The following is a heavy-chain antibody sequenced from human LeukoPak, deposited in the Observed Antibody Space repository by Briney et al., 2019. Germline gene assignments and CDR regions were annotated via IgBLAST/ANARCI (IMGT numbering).Heavy chain of an antibody. CDR3: ARGRRVPAAIFDY. Sequence: SETLSLTCAVSGGSFSGYYWSWIRQPPGKGLEWIGEINHSGSTNYNPSLKSRVTISVDTSKNQFSLKLSSVTAADTAVYYCARGRRVPAAIFDYWGQGTLVTVSS. D-gene: IGHD2-2*01. J-gene: IGHJ4*02. CDR1: GGSFSGYY. CDR2: INHSGST. V-gene: IGHV4-34*01.